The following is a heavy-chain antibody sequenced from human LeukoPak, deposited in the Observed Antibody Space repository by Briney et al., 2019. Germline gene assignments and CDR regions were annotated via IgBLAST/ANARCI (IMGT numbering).Heavy chain of an antibody. J-gene: IGHJ6*03. CDR2: IIPIFGRA. Sequence: SVKVSCKASGGTFISYAISWVRQAPGQGLEWMGGIIPIFGRANDAQKLQGRGTITTDESTSTAYIELSSLRSDDTAVYYCARGGSGWSYYYYMDVWGKGTTVTVSS. D-gene: IGHD6-19*01. CDR3: ARGGSGWSYYYYMDV. CDR1: GGTFISYA. V-gene: IGHV1-69*05.